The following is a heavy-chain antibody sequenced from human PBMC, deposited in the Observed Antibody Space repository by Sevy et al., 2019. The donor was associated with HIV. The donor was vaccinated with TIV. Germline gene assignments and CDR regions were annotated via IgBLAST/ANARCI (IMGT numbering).Heavy chain of an antibody. D-gene: IGHD3-22*01. V-gene: IGHV3-49*04. CDR1: GFTFGDYA. CDR3: TRKKDYYDSGGYYYFDAFDI. CDR2: IRSKAYGGTT. Sequence: GGSLRLSCTASGFTFGDYAMSWVRQAPGKGLEWVGFIRSKAYGGTTKYAASVKGRFTISRDDSKSIAYLQMNSLKTEETAVYYCTRKKDYYDSGGYYYFDAFDIWGQGTMVTVSS. J-gene: IGHJ3*02.